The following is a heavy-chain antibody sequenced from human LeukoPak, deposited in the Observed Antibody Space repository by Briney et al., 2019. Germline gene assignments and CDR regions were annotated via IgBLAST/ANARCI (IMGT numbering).Heavy chain of an antibody. V-gene: IGHV4-31*03. D-gene: IGHD3-10*01. J-gene: IGHJ5*02. CDR1: GGSISSGGYY. CDR3: ARDGTMNWFDP. CDR2: IYYSGST. Sequence: SETLSLTCTVSGGSISSGGYYWSWIRQHPGKGLEWIGYIYYSGSTYYNPSLKSRVTISVDTSKNQFSLKLSSVTAADTAVYYCARDGTMNWFDPWGREPWSPSPQ.